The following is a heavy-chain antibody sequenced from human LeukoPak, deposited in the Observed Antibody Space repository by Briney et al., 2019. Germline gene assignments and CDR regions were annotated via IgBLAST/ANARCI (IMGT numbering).Heavy chain of an antibody. CDR1: GGSMSSSNW. CDR2: IYHSGST. J-gene: IGHJ4*02. Sequence: SETLSLTCGVSGGSMSSSNWWSWVRQPPGKGLGWIGEIYHSGSTNYNPSLKSRVTISVDKSKNQFSLKLSSVTAADTAVYYCARVAGCSSTSCYDWKYDFDYWGQGTLVTVSS. V-gene: IGHV4-4*02. CDR3: ARVAGCSSTSCYDWKYDFDY. D-gene: IGHD2-2*01.